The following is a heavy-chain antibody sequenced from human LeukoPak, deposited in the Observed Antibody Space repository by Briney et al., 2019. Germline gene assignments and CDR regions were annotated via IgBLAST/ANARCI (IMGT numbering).Heavy chain of an antibody. V-gene: IGHV4-4*02. CDR2: IHHSGSA. CDR3: VRDRGELSYSHDY. CDR1: GGSISSNW. Sequence: SGTLSLTCAVSGGSISSNWWNWVRQPPGKGLEWIGEIHHSGSANYNPSLKSRVTISLDTSENHFSLRLSSVTAADTAVYYCVRDRGELSYSHDYWGQGTLVTVSS. D-gene: IGHD1-26*01. J-gene: IGHJ4*02.